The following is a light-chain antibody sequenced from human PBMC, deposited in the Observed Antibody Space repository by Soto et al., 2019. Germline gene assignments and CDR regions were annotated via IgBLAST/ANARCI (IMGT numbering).Light chain of an antibody. CDR3: QQYGGLPRT. CDR2: AAS. Sequence: EIVLTQSPGTLSLSPGERATLSCRASQSVSSDYLAWYQRKPGQAPRLLIYAASTRATGIPDRFRGSASGTDFTLTISRLEPEDFAVYYCQQYGGLPRTFGEGTNLEIK. J-gene: IGKJ2*01. CDR1: QSVSSDY. V-gene: IGKV3-20*01.